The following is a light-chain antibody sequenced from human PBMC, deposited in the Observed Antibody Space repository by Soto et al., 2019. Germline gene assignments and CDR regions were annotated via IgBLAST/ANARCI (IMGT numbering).Light chain of an antibody. Sequence: IVLTQSPGTLSLSPGERATLSCRASQSVTSNFLAWYQQKLGQAPRLLIYGASRRATDIPDRISGSGSGTDFTLTISRLEPEDFGVYFCQQYGSTPFTFGGGTKVEIK. J-gene: IGKJ4*01. CDR1: QSVTSNF. CDR3: QQYGSTPFT. CDR2: GAS. V-gene: IGKV3-20*01.